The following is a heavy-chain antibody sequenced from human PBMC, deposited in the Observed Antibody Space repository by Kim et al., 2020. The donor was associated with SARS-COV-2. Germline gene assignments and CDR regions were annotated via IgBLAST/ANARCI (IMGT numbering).Heavy chain of an antibody. CDR2: ISYDGSNK. CDR3: ARAAYCGGDCYSGDAFD. CDR1: GFTFSSYA. V-gene: IGHV3-30*04. D-gene: IGHD2-21*02. J-gene: IGHJ3*02. Sequence: WGSLRLSCAASGFTFSSYAMHWVRQAPGKGLEWVAVISYDGSNKYYADSVKGRFTISRDNSKNTLYLQMNSLRAEDTAVYYCARAAYCGGDCYSGDAFD.